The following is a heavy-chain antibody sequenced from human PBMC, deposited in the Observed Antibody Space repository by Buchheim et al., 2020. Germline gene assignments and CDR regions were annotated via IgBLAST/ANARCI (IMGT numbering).Heavy chain of an antibody. Sequence: QVQLVESGGGVVQPGRSLRVSCAASGFTFNSYGMHWVRQAPGKGLEWVAVISYDGSNRYYGDSVKGRFTISRDNSKNTLDLQMNSLRAEDTAVYYCTRALSPYYGSGFDVFGDYWGQGTL. V-gene: IGHV3-30*03. CDR1: GFTFNSYG. CDR3: TRALSPYYGSGFDVFGDY. D-gene: IGHD3-10*01. J-gene: IGHJ4*02. CDR2: ISYDGSNR.